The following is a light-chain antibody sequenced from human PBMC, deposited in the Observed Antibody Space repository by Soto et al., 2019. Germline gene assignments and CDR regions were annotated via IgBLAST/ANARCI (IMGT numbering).Light chain of an antibody. Sequence: DIQMTQSPSSLSATVGDRVTITCRASQSISIYLNWYQQKPGKAPNLLIFAASTLQTGVPSSFGGSGSGTDFTLTIDSLQPEDFATYYCQESFSPLYTFGPGTKLDI. CDR3: QESFSPLYT. J-gene: IGKJ2*01. CDR2: AAS. CDR1: QSISIY. V-gene: IGKV1-39*01.